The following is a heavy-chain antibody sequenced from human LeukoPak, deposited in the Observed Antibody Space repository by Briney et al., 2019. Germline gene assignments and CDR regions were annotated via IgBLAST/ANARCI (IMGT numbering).Heavy chain of an antibody. CDR1: GVTFSSYA. J-gene: IGHJ5*02. CDR2: IIPIFGTA. CDR3: ARDIQRVYCSSTSCYLNWFDP. V-gene: IGHV1-69*13. D-gene: IGHD2-2*01. Sequence: GASVKVSCKASGVTFSSYAISWVRQAPGQGLEWMGGIIPIFGTANYAQKFQGRVTITADESTSTAYMELSSLRSEDTAVYYCARDIQRVYCSSTSCYLNWFDPWGQGTLVTVSS.